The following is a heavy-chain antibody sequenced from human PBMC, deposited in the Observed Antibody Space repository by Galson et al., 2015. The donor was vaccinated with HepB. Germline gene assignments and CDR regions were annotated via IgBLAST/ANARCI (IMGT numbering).Heavy chain of an antibody. CDR3: ARHGVFCSSTSCYPSTRRSLGGRPNWFDP. CDR2: IYYSGST. J-gene: IGHJ5*02. D-gene: IGHD2-2*01. CDR1: GGSISSSSYY. V-gene: IGHV4-39*01. Sequence: ETLSLTCTVSGGSISSSSYYWGWIRQPPGKGLEWIGSIYYSGSTYYNPSLKSRVTISVDTSKNQFSLKLSSVTAADTAVYYCARHGVFCSSTSCYPSTRRSLGGRPNWFDPWGQGTLVTVSS.